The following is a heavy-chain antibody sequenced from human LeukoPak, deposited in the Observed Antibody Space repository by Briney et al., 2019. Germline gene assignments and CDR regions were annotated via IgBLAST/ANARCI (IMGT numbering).Heavy chain of an antibody. J-gene: IGHJ5*02. CDR2: IYPGDSDT. D-gene: IGHD6-13*01. CDR1: GCSFTSYW. V-gene: IGHV5-51*01. CDR3: ARTSGIAAAEFKFDP. Sequence: GGPLQISWKGSGCSFTSYWIGWVRQLPGKGLEWMGIIYPGDSDTRYSPSFQGQVTISADKSISTAYLQWSSLKASDTAMYYCARTSGIAAAEFKFDPWGQGTLVTVSS.